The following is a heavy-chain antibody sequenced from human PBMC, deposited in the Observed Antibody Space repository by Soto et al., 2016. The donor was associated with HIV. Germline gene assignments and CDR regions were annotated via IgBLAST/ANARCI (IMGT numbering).Heavy chain of an antibody. V-gene: IGHV3-23*01. J-gene: IGHJ6*02. CDR1: GFTFSSYA. D-gene: IGHD2-2*01. CDR2: ISGSGGRT. CDR3: AKAGGGHIVVVPAAINYYGMDV. Sequence: EVQLLESGGGLVQPGGSLRLSCAASGFTFSSYAMSWVRQAPGKGLEWVSGISGSGGRTYYADSVKGRFTISRDNSKNTLYLQLNSLRAEDTAVYYCAKAGGGHIVVVPAAINYYGMDVWGQGTTVTVSS.